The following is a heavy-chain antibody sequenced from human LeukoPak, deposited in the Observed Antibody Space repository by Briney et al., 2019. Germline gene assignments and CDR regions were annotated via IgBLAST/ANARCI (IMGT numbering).Heavy chain of an antibody. V-gene: IGHV4-34*01. D-gene: IGHD6-6*01. Sequence: SETLSLTCAVYGGSFSGYYWSWIRQPPGKGLEWIGEINHSGSTNYNPSLKSRVTISVDTSKNQFSLKLSSVTAADTAVYYCARASIAARDASDIWGQGTMVTVSS. J-gene: IGHJ3*02. CDR2: INHSGST. CDR3: ARASIAARDASDI. CDR1: GGSFSGYY.